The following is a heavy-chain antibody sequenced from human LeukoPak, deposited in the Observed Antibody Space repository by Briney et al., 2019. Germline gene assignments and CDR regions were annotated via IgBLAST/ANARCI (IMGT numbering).Heavy chain of an antibody. J-gene: IGHJ6*02. CDR1: GFSFTKYA. Sequence: TGGSLRLSCAASGFSFTKYAMDWVRQAPGKGLEWVAIISKDGSMRYYADSVKGRFTVSRDNSNNAVYLQMNSLRAEDTAIYHCATYINWVAGDVWGQGTTVIVSS. D-gene: IGHD1-1*01. CDR3: ATYINWVAGDV. CDR2: ISKDGSMR. V-gene: IGHV3-30*04.